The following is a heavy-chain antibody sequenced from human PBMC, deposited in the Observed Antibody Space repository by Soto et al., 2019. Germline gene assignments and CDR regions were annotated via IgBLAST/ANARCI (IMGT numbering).Heavy chain of an antibody. CDR2: ISGYNGNT. CDR3: SRFIMVGGWFDPNYYHGMDV. CDR1: GYTFSNYG. J-gene: IGHJ6*02. Sequence: QVQLVQSGAEVKKPGASVTVSCKTSGYTFSNYGINWVRQAPGQGLEWMGWISGYNGNTNYAQTVKGRVTMTTDTGTVTVYMGLRSLKSDDTAIYYCSRFIMVGGWFDPNYYHGMDVWGQGTTVTVSS. D-gene: IGHD6-19*01. V-gene: IGHV1-18*01.